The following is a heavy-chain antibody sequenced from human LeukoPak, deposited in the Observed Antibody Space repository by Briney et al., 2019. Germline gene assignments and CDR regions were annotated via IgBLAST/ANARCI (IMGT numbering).Heavy chain of an antibody. D-gene: IGHD3-22*01. J-gene: IGHJ3*02. CDR2: IYYSGST. CDR3: ARHINYYDSSGYYSDAFDI. V-gene: IGHV4-30-4*01. CDR1: GGSISSGDYY. Sequence: SETLSLTCTVSGGSISSGDYYWSWIRQPPGKGLEWIGYIYYSGSTYYNPSLKSRVTISVDTSKNQFSLKLSSVTAADTAVYYCARHINYYDSSGYYSDAFDIWGQGTMVTVSS.